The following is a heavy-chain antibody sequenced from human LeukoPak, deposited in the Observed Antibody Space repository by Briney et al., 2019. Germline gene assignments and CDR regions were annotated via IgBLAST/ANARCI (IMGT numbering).Heavy chain of an antibody. V-gene: IGHV1-69*13. CDR2: IIPIFGTA. D-gene: IGHD6-13*01. CDR3: ARDVRVAAAGQFDY. J-gene: IGHJ4*02. Sequence: ASVKVSCKASGGTFSSYAISWVRQAPGQGLEWMGGIIPIFGTANYAQKFQGRVTITADESTSTAYMELSSLRSEDTAVYYCARDVRVAAAGQFDYWGQGTLLTVSS. CDR1: GGTFSSYA.